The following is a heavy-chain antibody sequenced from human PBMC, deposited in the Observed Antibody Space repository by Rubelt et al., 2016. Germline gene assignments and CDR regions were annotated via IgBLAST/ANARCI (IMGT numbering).Heavy chain of an antibody. CDR1: GYTFTSYD. J-gene: IGHJ4*02. Sequence: VKVSCKASGYTFTSYDINWVRQATGQGLEWMGWMNPNSGNTGYAQKFQGRVTITADKSTSTAYMELSSLRSEDTAVYYCARAYDSSGYYYDYWGQGTLVTVPS. V-gene: IGHV1-8*01. CDR3: ARAYDSSGYYYDY. D-gene: IGHD3-22*01. CDR2: MNPNSGNT.